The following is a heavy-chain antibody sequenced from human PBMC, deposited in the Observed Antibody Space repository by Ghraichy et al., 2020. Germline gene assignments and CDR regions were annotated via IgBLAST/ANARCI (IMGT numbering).Heavy chain of an antibody. J-gene: IGHJ3*02. D-gene: IGHD6-19*01. V-gene: IGHV3-15*01. CDR3: VTERAGAFEI. CDR1: GFTVSSAW. CDR2: IKSTTDGGAI. Sequence: RGSLRLSCAVSGFTVSSAWMNWVRQSPGRGLEWVGLIKSTTDGGAIDYAAPVKGRFTISRDDSKKTLDLQMNSLKSEDTAVYYCVTERAGAFEIWGQGTMVTVSP.